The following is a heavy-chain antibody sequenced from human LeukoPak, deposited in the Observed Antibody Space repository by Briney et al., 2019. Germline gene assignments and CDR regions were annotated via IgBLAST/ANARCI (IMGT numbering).Heavy chain of an antibody. V-gene: IGHV1-69*13. CDR3: ANDYGNWFDP. CDR2: IIPIFGTA. D-gene: IGHD4-17*01. Sequence: ASVKVSCKASGGTFSSYAISWVRQAPGQGLEWMGGIIPIFGTANYAQKFQGRVTITADESTSTAYMELSSLRAEDTAVYYCANDYGNWFDPWGQGTLVTVSS. J-gene: IGHJ5*02. CDR1: GGTFSSYA.